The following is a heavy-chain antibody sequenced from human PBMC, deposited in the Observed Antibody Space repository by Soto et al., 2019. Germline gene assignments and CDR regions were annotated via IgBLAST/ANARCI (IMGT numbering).Heavy chain of an antibody. CDR2: ISGSGGTT. J-gene: IGHJ4*02. D-gene: IGHD3-10*01. CDR1: GFTFDNDA. V-gene: IGHV3-23*01. CDR3: VKDFFGSSG. Sequence: EVQLLESGRGLVQPGGSLRLSCAASGFTFDNDAMSWVRQAPGKGLGWVSAISGSGGTTYYADSVKGRFTISRDNSNNTVYLQMNSLRAEDTAVYYCVKDFFGSSGWGQGTLVTVSS.